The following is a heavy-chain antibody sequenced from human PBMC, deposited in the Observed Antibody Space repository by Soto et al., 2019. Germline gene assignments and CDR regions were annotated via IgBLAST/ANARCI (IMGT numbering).Heavy chain of an antibody. D-gene: IGHD2-8*01. Sequence: QVQLVQSGAEVKKPGSSVKVSCKASGGTFSSYTISWVRQAPGQGLEWMGRIIPILGIANYAQKFQGRVTITADKSTSTAYMELSSLRSEDTAVYYGCVSGGNVGGGLDVRGQGTTVTVSS. CDR1: GGTFSSYT. J-gene: IGHJ6*02. V-gene: IGHV1-69*02. CDR3: CVSGGNVGGGLDV. CDR2: IIPILGIA.